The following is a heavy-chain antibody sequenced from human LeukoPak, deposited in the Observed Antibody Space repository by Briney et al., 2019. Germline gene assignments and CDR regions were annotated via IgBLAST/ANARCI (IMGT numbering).Heavy chain of an antibody. CDR1: GNTFTSYY. V-gene: IGHV1-69*13. D-gene: IGHD5-24*01. Sequence: GASVKVSCKASGNTFTSYYMHWVRQAPGQGLEWMGGIIPIFGTANYAQKFQGRVTITADESTSTAYMELSSLRSEDTAVYYCASSSGDGYNQDLFDYWGQGTLVTVSS. J-gene: IGHJ4*02. CDR3: ASSSGDGYNQDLFDY. CDR2: IIPIFGTA.